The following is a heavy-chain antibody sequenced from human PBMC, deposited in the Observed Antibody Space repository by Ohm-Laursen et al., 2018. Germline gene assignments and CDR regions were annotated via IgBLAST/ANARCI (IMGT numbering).Heavy chain of an antibody. D-gene: IGHD6-13*01. V-gene: IGHV1-2*02. CDR3: ARAGQQQLPY. CDR2: INPNSGGT. J-gene: IGHJ4*02. Sequence: SVKVSCKASGYTFTTYGISWVRQAPGQGLEWMGWINPNSGGTNYAQKFQGRVTMTRDTSISTAYMELSRLRSDDTAVYYCARAGQQQLPYWGQGTLVTVSS. CDR1: GYTFTTYG.